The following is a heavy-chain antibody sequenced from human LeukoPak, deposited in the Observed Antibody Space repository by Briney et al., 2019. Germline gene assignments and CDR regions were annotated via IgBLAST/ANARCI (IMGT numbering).Heavy chain of an antibody. CDR3: ARALRGGYYFDY. V-gene: IGHV3-43*01. J-gene: IGHJ4*02. CDR1: GFTFDDYT. Sequence: GGSLRLSCAASGFTFDDYTMHWVRQAPGKGLEWVSLISWDGGSTYYADSVKGRFTISRDNAKNSLYLQMNSLRAEDTAVYYCARALRGGYYFDYWGQGTLVTVSS. D-gene: IGHD3-16*01. CDR2: ISWDGGST.